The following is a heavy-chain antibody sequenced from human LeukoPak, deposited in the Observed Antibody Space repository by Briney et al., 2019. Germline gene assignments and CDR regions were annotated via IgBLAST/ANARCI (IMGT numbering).Heavy chain of an antibody. D-gene: IGHD2/OR15-2a*01. V-gene: IGHV1-2*02. CDR3: ARVSSTTYGDWFDP. Sequence: ASVKVSCKASGYTFIDFYMHWGRQAPGQGLEWMGWINPKNGGTNYAQKFQGRVTMTRDTSISTAYMELSRLRSDDTAAYYCARVSSTTYGDWFDPWGRGTLVTVSS. J-gene: IGHJ5*02. CDR2: INPKNGGT. CDR1: GYTFIDFY.